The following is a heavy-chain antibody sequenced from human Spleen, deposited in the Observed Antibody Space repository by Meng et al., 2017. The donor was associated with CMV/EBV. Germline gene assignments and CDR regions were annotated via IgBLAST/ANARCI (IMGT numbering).Heavy chain of an antibody. CDR1: GFTFSSYG. CDR3: ARERSGGMDV. CDR2: IRYDGSNK. V-gene: IGHV3-30*02. D-gene: IGHD3-10*01. Sequence: GESLKISCAASGFTFSSYGMHWVRQAPGKGLEWVAFIRYDGSNKYYADSVKGRFTISRDNSKNTLYLQMNSLRAEDTAVYYCARERSGGMDVWGQGTTVTVSS. J-gene: IGHJ6*02.